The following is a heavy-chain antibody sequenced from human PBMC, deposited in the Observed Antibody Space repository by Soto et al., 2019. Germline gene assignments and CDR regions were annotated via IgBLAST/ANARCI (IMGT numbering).Heavy chain of an antibody. D-gene: IGHD1-26*01. Sequence: GASVKVSCKASGYTFTSYDINWVRQATGQGLEWMGWMNPNSGNTGYAQKFQGRVAMTEDASTDTAYMELSSLRSEDTAVYYCGTQGELLRGHWFAPWGQGTLVTVSP. CDR3: GTQGELLRGHWFAP. V-gene: IGHV1-8*01. J-gene: IGHJ5*02. CDR1: GYTFTSYD. CDR2: MNPNSGNT.